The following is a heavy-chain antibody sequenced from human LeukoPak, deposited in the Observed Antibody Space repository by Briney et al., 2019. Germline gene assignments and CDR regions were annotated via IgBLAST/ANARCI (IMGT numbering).Heavy chain of an antibody. CDR2: IHRAGRT. V-gene: IGHV4-4*02. J-gene: IGHJ4*02. D-gene: IGHD3-9*01. Sequence: SETLSLTWAVSGXSISSSERWIWVRQPPGQGLGWIGEIHRAGRTRYNPSLKSRVTISMDYSKNQFSLKLTSVTAADTAIYYCGKTDIYFNPIDYWGPGSLVTVSS. CDR3: GKTDIYFNPIDY. CDR1: GXSISSSER.